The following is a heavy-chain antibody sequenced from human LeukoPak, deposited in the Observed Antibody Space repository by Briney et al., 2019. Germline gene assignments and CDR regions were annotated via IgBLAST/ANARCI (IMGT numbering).Heavy chain of an antibody. V-gene: IGHV3-23*01. CDR2: ISGGGTST. CDR1: AFTFSTYG. CDR3: AKDAHISSGYYPFDY. J-gene: IGHJ4*02. Sequence: PGGSLRLSCVASAFTFSTYGMSWVRQAPGKGLEWVSTISGGGTSTYYADSVKGRFTISRDNSKNTLYLQMNSLRAEDTAVYYCAKDAHISSGYYPFDYWGQGTLVTVSS. D-gene: IGHD3-22*01.